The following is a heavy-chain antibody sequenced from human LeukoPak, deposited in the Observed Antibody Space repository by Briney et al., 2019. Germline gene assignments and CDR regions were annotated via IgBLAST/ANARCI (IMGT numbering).Heavy chain of an antibody. J-gene: IGHJ4*02. CDR2: FDPEDGET. Sequence: ASVKVSCKVSGYTLTELSMHWVRQAPGKGLEWMGGFDPEDGETIYAQKFQGRVTMTEDTSTDTAYMELSSLRSEDTAVYYYAPRREYYDSSGYYYLDYWGQGTLVTVSS. D-gene: IGHD3-22*01. CDR3: APRREYYDSSGYYYLDY. CDR1: GYTLTELS. V-gene: IGHV1-24*01.